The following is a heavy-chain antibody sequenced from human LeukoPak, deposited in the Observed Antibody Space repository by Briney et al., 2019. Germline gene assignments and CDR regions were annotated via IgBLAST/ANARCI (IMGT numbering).Heavy chain of an antibody. V-gene: IGHV1-69*04. J-gene: IGHJ3*02. Sequence: SVKVSCKASGGTFSSYAISWVRQAPGQGLEWMGRIIPILGIANYAQKFQGRVTITADKSTSTAYMELSSLRSEDTAVYYSARVSGSGQEDAFDIWGQGTMVTVSS. CDR3: ARVSGSGQEDAFDI. D-gene: IGHD3-10*01. CDR1: GGTFSSYA. CDR2: IIPILGIA.